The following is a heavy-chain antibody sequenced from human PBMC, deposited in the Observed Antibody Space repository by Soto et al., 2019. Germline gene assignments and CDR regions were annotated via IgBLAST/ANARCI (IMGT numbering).Heavy chain of an antibody. J-gene: IGHJ6*02. CDR2: IYYSGST. CDR1: GGSISSGGYY. CDR3: ARKAVIPYYYGMDV. V-gene: IGHV4-31*03. Sequence: QVQLQESGPGLVKPSQTLSLTCTVSGGSISSGGYYWSWIRQHPGKGLEWIGYIYYSGSTYYNTSLKSRVTISVDTSKNQFSLKLSSVTAADTAVYYCARKAVIPYYYGMDVWGQGTTVTVSS.